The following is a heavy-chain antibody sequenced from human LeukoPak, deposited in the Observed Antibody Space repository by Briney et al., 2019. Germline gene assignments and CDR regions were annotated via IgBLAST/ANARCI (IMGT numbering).Heavy chain of an antibody. CDR1: GGPISNYY. Sequence: SSETLSLTCTVSGGPISNYYWSWIRQPPGKGLEWIGYVSYSGSTNCNPSLESRVTILVDTSKNQFSLKLSSVTAADTAVYYCARAFSSSWSFFDHWGQGTLVTVSS. V-gene: IGHV4-59*01. D-gene: IGHD6-13*01. CDR3: ARAFSSSWSFFDH. CDR2: VSYSGST. J-gene: IGHJ4*02.